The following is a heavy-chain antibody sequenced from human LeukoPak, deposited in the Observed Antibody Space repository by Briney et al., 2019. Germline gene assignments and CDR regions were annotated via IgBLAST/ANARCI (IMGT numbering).Heavy chain of an antibody. CDR1: GFTFSSYG. V-gene: IGHV3-33*01. J-gene: IGHJ3*02. D-gene: IGHD2-2*01. Sequence: GGSLRLSCAASGFTFSSYGMHWVRQAPGKGLEWVAVIWYDGSNKYYADSVKGRFTISRDNSKNTLYLQMNSLRAEDTAVYYCASYCSSTSCPLGAFDIWGQGTMVTVSS. CDR2: IWYDGSNK. CDR3: ASYCSSTSCPLGAFDI.